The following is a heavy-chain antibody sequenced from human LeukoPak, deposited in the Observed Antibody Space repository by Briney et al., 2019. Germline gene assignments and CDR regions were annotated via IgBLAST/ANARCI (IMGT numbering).Heavy chain of an antibody. D-gene: IGHD3-10*01. CDR3: ARDSPRGFYYGSGPHGWFDP. CDR1: GGSISSYY. Sequence: PSETLSLTCTVSGGSISSYYWSWIRQPPGKGLEWIGYIYYSGSTNYNPSLKSRVTISVDMSKNQFSLKLSSVTAADTAVYYCARDSPRGFYYGSGPHGWFDPWGQGALVTVSS. J-gene: IGHJ5*02. CDR2: IYYSGST. V-gene: IGHV4-59*01.